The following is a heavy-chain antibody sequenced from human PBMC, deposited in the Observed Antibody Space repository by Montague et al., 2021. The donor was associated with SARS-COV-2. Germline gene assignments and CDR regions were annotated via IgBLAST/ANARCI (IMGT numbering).Heavy chain of an antibody. CDR3: ARGRRYSSTWYGAFDP. D-gene: IGHD6-13*01. CDR2: SYYSGST. Sequence: TLSLTCTVSRGSISSGGNYWSWIRQHPVKGLEWIGYSYYSGSTYYNPSLKSRVSISVATSKNQFSLKLSSVTAADTAVYYCARGRRYSSTWYGAFDPWGQGMQVTVSS. J-gene: IGHJ5*02. CDR1: RGSISSGGNY. V-gene: IGHV4-31*03.